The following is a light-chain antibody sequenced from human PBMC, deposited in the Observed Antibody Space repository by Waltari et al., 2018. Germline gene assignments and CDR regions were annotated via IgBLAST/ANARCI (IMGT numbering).Light chain of an antibody. CDR2: DAS. Sequence: LSPGDTATLSCRASQSIGSYLAWYQRKPGQAPRLLIYDASNRAAGIPPRFSGGGSGTDFTLTISGLEPEDFAVYYCQHRNTGLTFGGGTKVEIE. V-gene: IGKV3-11*01. CDR3: QHRNTGLT. J-gene: IGKJ4*01. CDR1: QSIGSY.